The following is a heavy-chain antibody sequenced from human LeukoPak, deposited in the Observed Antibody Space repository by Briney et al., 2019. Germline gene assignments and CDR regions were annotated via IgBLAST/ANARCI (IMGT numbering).Heavy chain of an antibody. D-gene: IGHD3-10*01. Sequence: SETLSLTCTVSGGSISSYYWSWIRQPPGKGLEWIGYIYYSGSTNYNPSLKSRVTISVDTSKNQFSLKLSSVTAADTAVYYCARALMVREYYYYYMDVWGKGTTVTIFS. V-gene: IGHV4-59*01. CDR2: IYYSGST. J-gene: IGHJ6*03. CDR3: ARALMVREYYYYYMDV. CDR1: GGSISSYY.